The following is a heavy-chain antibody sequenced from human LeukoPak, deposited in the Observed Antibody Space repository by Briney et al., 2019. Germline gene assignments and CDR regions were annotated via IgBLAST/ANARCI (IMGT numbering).Heavy chain of an antibody. Sequence: SETLSLTCTVSGGSISSYYWSWIRQPAGKGLEWIGRIYTSGSTNYNPSLKSRVTMSVDTSKNQFSLKLSSVTAADTAVYYCARIKVRDYDILTGVDGEYYLDYWGQGTLVTVSS. CDR1: GGSISSYY. J-gene: IGHJ4*02. CDR3: ARIKVRDYDILTGVDGEYYLDY. D-gene: IGHD3-9*01. CDR2: IYTSGST. V-gene: IGHV4-4*07.